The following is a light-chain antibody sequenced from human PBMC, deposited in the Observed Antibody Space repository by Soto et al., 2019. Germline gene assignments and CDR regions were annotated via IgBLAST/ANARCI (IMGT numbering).Light chain of an antibody. CDR1: SSDVGSYNL. Sequence: QSVLTQPASVSGSPGQSITISCTGTSSDVGSYNLVSWYQQHPGKAPKLMIYEVSKQPSGVSNRFSGSKSGNTASLTISGLQAEDEADYYCCSYAGSSAVVFGGGTQLTVL. CDR2: EVS. J-gene: IGLJ2*01. V-gene: IGLV2-23*02. CDR3: CSYAGSSAVV.